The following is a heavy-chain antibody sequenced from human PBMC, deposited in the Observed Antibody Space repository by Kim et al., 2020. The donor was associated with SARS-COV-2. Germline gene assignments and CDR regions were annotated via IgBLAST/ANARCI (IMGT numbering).Heavy chain of an antibody. V-gene: IGHV6-1*01. CDR2: N. CDR3: AGGYSVSYSFLR. J-gene: IGHJ4*02. Sequence: NNYAVSVKSRITINPDTSKNHFSLQLNSVTPEDTAVYYCAGGYSVSYSFLRWGQGTLVTVSS. D-gene: IGHD1-26*01.